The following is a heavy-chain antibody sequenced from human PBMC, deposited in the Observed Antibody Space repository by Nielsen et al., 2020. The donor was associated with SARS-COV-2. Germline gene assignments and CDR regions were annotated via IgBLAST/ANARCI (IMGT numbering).Heavy chain of an antibody. V-gene: IGHV1-18*04. Sequence: ASVKVSCKASDNTFFSYSILWVRQAPGQGLEWMGRISANNGNVKYAQNLQDRVTMTADASTSTVYMDLRRLRSGDTAVYYCARVGSGVVPGPLGIGMWYSYYYMDVWGKGTTVTVSS. CDR1: DNTFFSYS. J-gene: IGHJ6*03. D-gene: IGHD2-2*01. CDR3: ARVGSGVVPGPLGIGMWYSYYYMDV. CDR2: ISANNGNV.